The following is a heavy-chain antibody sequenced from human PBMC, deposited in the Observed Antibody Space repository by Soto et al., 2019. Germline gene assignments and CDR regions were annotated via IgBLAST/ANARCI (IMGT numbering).Heavy chain of an antibody. CDR1: GGSISSRNW. D-gene: IGHD3-10*01. CDR2: IHHSGST. CDR3: AGSGSYRDIDY. V-gene: IGHV4-4*02. J-gene: IGHJ4*02. Sequence: SETLSLTCAVSGGSISSRNWWSWVRQPPGKGLEWIGEIHHSGSTNPNPSLKSRVATSVDKSKNQFSLKLTSVTAADTAVYYCAGSGSYRDIDYWGQGTLVTVAS.